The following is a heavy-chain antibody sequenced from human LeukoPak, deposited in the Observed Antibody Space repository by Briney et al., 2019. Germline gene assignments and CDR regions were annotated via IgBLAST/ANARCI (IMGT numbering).Heavy chain of an antibody. V-gene: IGHV3-48*01. D-gene: IGHD3-10*01. CDR3: ARDKDYYGSGRPF. Sequence: GGSLRLSCAASGFTFSSYSMNWVRQAPGKGLEWVSYISSSSSTIYYADSVKGRFTISRDNAKNSLYLQMNSLRAEDTAVYYCARDKDYYGSGRPFWGQGTLVTVSS. J-gene: IGHJ4*02. CDR1: GFTFSSYS. CDR2: ISSSSSTI.